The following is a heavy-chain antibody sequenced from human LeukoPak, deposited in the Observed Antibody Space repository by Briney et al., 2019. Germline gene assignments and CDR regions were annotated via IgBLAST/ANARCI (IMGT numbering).Heavy chain of an antibody. CDR2: ISFDARNT. CDR3: AKPGPNGYVGLGWLDP. D-gene: IGHD5-24*01. V-gene: IGHV3-30*18. CDR1: GFDFKTFG. J-gene: IGHJ5*02. Sequence: QSGGSLRLSCAASGFDFKTFGMHWVRQAPGRGLEWIALISFDARNTYYGDSARGRFTVSRDNSRNIVFLQLNRLRPEDTAVYYCAKPGPNGYVGLGWLDPWGQGTLVTVSS.